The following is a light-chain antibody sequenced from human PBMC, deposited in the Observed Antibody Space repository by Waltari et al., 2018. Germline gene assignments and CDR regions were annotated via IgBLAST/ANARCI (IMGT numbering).Light chain of an antibody. CDR1: QSIGSA. V-gene: IGKV3D-15*01. CDR2: GAS. CDR3: QQYDVGPLT. Sequence: EIELTQSPATLSVSPGERATLSCRSSQSIGSALAWYQQKPGQGPRLLFYGASTRAPGIPARFSGSGSGTDFTLTISGLQSEDVADYYCQQYDVGPLTFGGGTKVHIK. J-gene: IGKJ4*01.